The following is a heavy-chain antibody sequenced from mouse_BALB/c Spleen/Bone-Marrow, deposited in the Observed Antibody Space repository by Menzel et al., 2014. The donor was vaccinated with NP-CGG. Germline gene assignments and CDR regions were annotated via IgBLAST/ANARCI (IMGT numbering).Heavy chain of an antibody. V-gene: IGHV5-4*02. D-gene: IGHD2-1*01. Sequence: VQLQQSGGGLVKPGGSPKLSCAVSGFTFSDYYMYWVRQNPEKRLEWVATINDGGSYTYYPDSVKGRFTISRDNAKNNLYLQMSSLKSEDTAMYYCARDGNFAMDYWGQGTSVTVSS. CDR1: GFTFSDYY. CDR2: INDGGSYT. J-gene: IGHJ4*01. CDR3: ARDGNFAMDY.